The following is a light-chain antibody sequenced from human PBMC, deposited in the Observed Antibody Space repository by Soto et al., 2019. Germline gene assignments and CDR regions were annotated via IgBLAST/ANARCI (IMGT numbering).Light chain of an antibody. J-gene: IGKJ2*01. V-gene: IGKV3D-20*02. CDR3: QQRSNWPMYT. CDR1: QSVSSSY. Sequence: EIVLTQSPGTLSWSTGERATLSWRASQSVSSSYLAWYQQKPGQAPRLVIYGTSSRATGIPDRFSGSGSGTDFTLTINSLEPEDFAVYYCQQRSNWPMYTFGQGTKVDIK. CDR2: GTS.